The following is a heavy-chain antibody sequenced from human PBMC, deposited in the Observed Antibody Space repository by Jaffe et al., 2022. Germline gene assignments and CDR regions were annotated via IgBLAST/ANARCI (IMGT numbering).Heavy chain of an antibody. J-gene: IGHJ3*02. CDR3: VKDRGWLGWAFDI. D-gene: IGHD6-19*01. V-gene: IGHV3-30*02. Sequence: QVQLVESGGGVVQPGGSLRLSCAASGFTFSSYGMHWVRQAPGKGLEWVAFIRFDGINEYYSDSVKGRFTISRDNSKNTLYLQMNSLRAEDTAVYYCVKDRGWLGWAFDIWGQGTMVTVSS. CDR2: IRFDGINE. CDR1: GFTFSSYG.